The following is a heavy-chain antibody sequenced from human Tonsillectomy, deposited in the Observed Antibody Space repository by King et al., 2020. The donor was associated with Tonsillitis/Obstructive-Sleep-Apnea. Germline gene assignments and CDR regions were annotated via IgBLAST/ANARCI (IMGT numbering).Heavy chain of an antibody. Sequence: VQLVESGGGLVQPGGSLRLSCAASGFTFSSYAMSWVRQAPGKGLEWVSAIIGSGGSTYYADSVKGRFTISRDNSKNTLYLQMNSLRAEDTAVYYCAKVAPPTVVTRGGFDYWGQGTLVTVSS. CDR1: GFTFSSYA. CDR3: AKVAPPTVVTRGGFDY. V-gene: IGHV3-23*04. CDR2: IIGSGGST. J-gene: IGHJ4*02. D-gene: IGHD4-23*01.